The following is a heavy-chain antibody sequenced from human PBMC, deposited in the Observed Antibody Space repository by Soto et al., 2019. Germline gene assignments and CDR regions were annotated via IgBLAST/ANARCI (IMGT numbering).Heavy chain of an antibody. CDR1: GVSISSGVDS. Sequence: SVTLSLTCAVAGVSISSGVDSWSWIRQPPGKGLEWIGYIYHSGSTYYNPSLKSRVTISVDRSKNQFSLKLSSVTAADTAVYYCARAHYGDYGYGMDVWGQGTTVTVSS. CDR3: ARAHYGDYGYGMDV. D-gene: IGHD4-17*01. V-gene: IGHV4-30-2*01. J-gene: IGHJ6*02. CDR2: IYHSGST.